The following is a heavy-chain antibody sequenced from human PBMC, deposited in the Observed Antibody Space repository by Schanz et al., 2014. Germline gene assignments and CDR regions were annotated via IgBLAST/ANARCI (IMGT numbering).Heavy chain of an antibody. CDR2: IYSNGIS. CDR1: GGSINNYF. J-gene: IGHJ4*02. V-gene: IGHV4-4*07. Sequence: QVHLQESGPGLVKPSETLSVTCTVSGGSINNYFWTWIRQPAGKGLEWIGRIYSNGISHYNPSLESRVTMSVDTSKNQFSLKMRSVTAADTAVYYCARDGLGADYWGQGTLVTVSA. CDR3: ARDGLGADY.